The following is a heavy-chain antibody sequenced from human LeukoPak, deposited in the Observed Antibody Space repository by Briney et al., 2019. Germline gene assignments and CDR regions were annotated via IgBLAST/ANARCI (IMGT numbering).Heavy chain of an antibody. V-gene: IGHV3-7*05. CDR2: INQDGSEQ. D-gene: IGHD3-16*01. Sequence: GGSLRLSCAASGFTFSSSWMSWVRQAPGKGLEWAANINQDGSEQYYVDSVKGRFTISRDNAKSSLYLQMNSLRDGDTAVYYCVRGAGGMDYWGQGALVTISS. CDR1: GFTFSSSW. CDR3: VRGAGGMDY. J-gene: IGHJ4*02.